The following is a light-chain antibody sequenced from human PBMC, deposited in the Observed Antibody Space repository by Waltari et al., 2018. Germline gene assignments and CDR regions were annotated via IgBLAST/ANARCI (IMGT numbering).Light chain of an antibody. Sequence: EIVLTQSPGTLSLSPGERAALSCRASQSVTSSYLAWYQRKPGQAPRLLIYGASGRATGVPDRFGGSGSGTDFTLTISRLEPEDFAVYYCQQYGSSPLTFGGGTKVEIK. V-gene: IGKV3-20*01. J-gene: IGKJ4*01. CDR1: QSVTSSY. CDR3: QQYGSSPLT. CDR2: GAS.